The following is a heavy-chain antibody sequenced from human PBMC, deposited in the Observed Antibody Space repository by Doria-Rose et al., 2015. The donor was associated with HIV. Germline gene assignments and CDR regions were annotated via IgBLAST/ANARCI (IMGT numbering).Heavy chain of an antibody. CDR1: GVSLSSPGMG. V-gene: IGHV2-26*01. Sequence: QESGPVLVKPTETLTLTCTVSGVSLSSPGMGVSWIRQPPGKALEWLANIFSDEERSYKTSLKSRLTISRGTSKSQVVLTMTDMGPVDTATYYCARIKSSRWYHKYYFDFWGQGTLVIVSA. D-gene: IGHD6-13*01. J-gene: IGHJ4*02. CDR2: IFSDEER. CDR3: ARIKSSRWYHKYYFDF.